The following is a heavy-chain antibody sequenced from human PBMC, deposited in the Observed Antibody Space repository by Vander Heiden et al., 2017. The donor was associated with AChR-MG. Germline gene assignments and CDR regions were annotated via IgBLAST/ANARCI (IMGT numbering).Heavy chain of an antibody. D-gene: IGHD3-9*01. CDR3: ARIGGPLPFEGSDYDILTGSYGEIDY. CDR2: ISAYNGNT. Sequence: QVQLVQSGAEVKKPGASVKVSCKASGYTFTSYGISWVRPAPGQGLEWMGWISAYNGNTDYAQKLQGRVTMTTDTSTSTAYMELRSLRSDDTAVYYCARIGGPLPFEGSDYDILTGSYGEIDYWGQGTLVTVSS. V-gene: IGHV1-18*01. CDR1: GYTFTSYG. J-gene: IGHJ4*02.